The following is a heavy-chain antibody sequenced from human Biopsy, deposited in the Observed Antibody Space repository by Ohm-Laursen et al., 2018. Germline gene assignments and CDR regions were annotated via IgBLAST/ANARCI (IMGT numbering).Heavy chain of an antibody. CDR3: APGLDGLTGTTSRDD. V-gene: IGHV1-69*02. CDR2: TTPVFGIV. Sequence: ASVKVSCKAPGGAFRSHTITWVRQAPGQGLEWVGNTTPVFGIVNYARKLQGRVTITADESMAIGHLEVSSVRVEDTAVYYCAPGLDGLTGTTSRDDWGQGTLVFVSP. J-gene: IGHJ4*02. CDR1: GGAFRSHT. D-gene: IGHD1-7*01.